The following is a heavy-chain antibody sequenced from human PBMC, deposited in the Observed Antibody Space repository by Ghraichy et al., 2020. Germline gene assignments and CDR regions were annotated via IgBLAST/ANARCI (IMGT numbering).Heavy chain of an antibody. Sequence: GESLNISCKGSGYSFTSYWIGWVRQMPGKGLEWMGIIYPGDSDTRYSPSFQGQVTISADKSISTAYLQWSSLKASDTAMYYCARLPSRGEYCSGGSCYSRTYFDYWGQGTLVTVSS. D-gene: IGHD2-15*01. CDR1: GYSFTSYW. CDR3: ARLPSRGEYCSGGSCYSRTYFDY. V-gene: IGHV5-51*01. J-gene: IGHJ4*02. CDR2: IYPGDSDT.